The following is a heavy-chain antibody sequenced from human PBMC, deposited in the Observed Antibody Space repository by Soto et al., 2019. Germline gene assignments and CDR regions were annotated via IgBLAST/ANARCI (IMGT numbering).Heavy chain of an antibody. Sequence: GGSLRLSCAASGFTFSSYGMHWVRQAPGKGLEWVAVISYDGSNKYYADSVKGRFTISRDNSKNTLYLQMNSLRAEDTAVYFCAKGRGSDWSSLYFDSWGQGTLVTVSS. D-gene: IGHD6-19*01. V-gene: IGHV3-30*18. CDR2: ISYDGSNK. J-gene: IGHJ4*01. CDR3: AKGRGSDWSSLYFDS. CDR1: GFTFSSYG.